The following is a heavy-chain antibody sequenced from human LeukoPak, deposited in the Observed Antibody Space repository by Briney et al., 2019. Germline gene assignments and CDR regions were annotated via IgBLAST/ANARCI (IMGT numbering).Heavy chain of an antibody. J-gene: IGHJ4*02. Sequence: SETLSLTCTVSGASVTTYYRSWIRQPPGKGPEWIANVHSSGTTYYNPSLRSRVTISIDTSKNQFSLRLTSVTTADTAVYYCARDIRAVGATLYFDYWGQGTLLTVSS. D-gene: IGHD1-26*01. V-gene: IGHV4-59*02. CDR2: VHSSGTT. CDR3: ARDIRAVGATLYFDY. CDR1: GASVTTYY.